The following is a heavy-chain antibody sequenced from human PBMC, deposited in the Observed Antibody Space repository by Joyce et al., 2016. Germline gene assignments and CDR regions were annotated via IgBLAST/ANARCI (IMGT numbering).Heavy chain of an antibody. CDR3: NKDRAP. D-gene: IGHD3-10*01. V-gene: IGHV3-72*01. CDR2: IRNKANSYTT. Sequence: EVQLVESGGGLVQPGGSLRLSCAASGYTFSDHYMDWVRQAPGKGREWIARIRNKANSYTTKYAASVKGRFTISRDDSKNSLYLQMDSLKTEDTAVYYCNKDRAPWGQGTLVTVSS. J-gene: IGHJ5*02. CDR1: GYTFSDHY.